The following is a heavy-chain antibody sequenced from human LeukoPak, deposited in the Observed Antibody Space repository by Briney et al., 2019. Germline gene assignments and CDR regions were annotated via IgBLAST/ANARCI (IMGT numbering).Heavy chain of an antibody. CDR3: ARADYGSDRAYYFDY. CDR2: IYYSGST. Sequence: SETLSLTCTVSGGSISSSTYYWSWIRQPPGKGLEWIGYIYYSGSTYYNPSLKSRVTISVDTSKNQFSLKLSSVTAADTAVYYCARADYGSDRAYYFDYWGQGTLVTVSS. CDR1: GGSISSSTYY. J-gene: IGHJ4*02. D-gene: IGHD4-17*01. V-gene: IGHV4-30-4*01.